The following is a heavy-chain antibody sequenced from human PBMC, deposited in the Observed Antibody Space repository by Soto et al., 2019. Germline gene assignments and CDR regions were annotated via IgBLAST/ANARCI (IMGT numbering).Heavy chain of an antibody. CDR2: ISAYNGNT. V-gene: IGHV1-18*01. CDR3: ARDPLIVVVPATSGWFDP. Sequence: QVQLVQSGAEVKKPGASVKVSYKASGYTFTSYGISWVRQAPGQGLEWMGWISAYNGNTNYAQKLQGRVTMTTDTSTSTAYMELRSLRSDDTAVYYCARDPLIVVVPATSGWFDPWGQGTLVTVSS. J-gene: IGHJ5*02. D-gene: IGHD2-2*01. CDR1: GYTFTSYG.